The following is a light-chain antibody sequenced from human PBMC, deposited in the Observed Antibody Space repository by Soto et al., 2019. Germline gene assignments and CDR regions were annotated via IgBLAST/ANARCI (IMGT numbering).Light chain of an antibody. V-gene: IGLV1-40*01. CDR3: QSYDSSLSGWV. J-gene: IGLJ2*01. CDR2: ANS. CDR1: SSNIGAGYD. Sequence: QPVLTQPPSVSGAPGQRVTISCTGSSSNIGAGYDVNWYQQLPGTAPKLLIYANSNRPSGVPDRFSGSKSGTSASLAITGLQAEDEADYYCQSYDSSLSGWVFGGGTKLTVL.